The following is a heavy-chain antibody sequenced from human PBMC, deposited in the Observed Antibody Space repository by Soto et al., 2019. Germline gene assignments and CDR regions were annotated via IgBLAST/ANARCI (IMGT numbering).Heavy chain of an antibody. CDR3: ARARQAGYSYDLTIFGFDY. V-gene: IGHV1-69*06. J-gene: IGHJ4*02. Sequence: QVQLVQSGAEVKKPGSSVKVSCKASGGTFSSYAISWVRQAPGQGLEWMGGIIPIFGTANYAQKFQGRVTITADKSTSTAYMELSSLRSEDTAVYYCARARQAGYSYDLTIFGFDYWGQGTLVTVSS. CDR1: GGTFSSYA. CDR2: IIPIFGTA. D-gene: IGHD5-18*01.